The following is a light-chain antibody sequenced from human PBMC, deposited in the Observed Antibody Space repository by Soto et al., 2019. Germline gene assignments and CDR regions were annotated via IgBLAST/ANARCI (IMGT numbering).Light chain of an antibody. Sequence: AIRMTQSPSSLPASTGDRVTITCRASQGISSYLAWYQQKPGKAPKLLIYAASTLQSGVPSRFSGSGSGTDFTLTIRCLQSEDFATYYCQQYYSYPWTFGQGTKVEIK. CDR2: AAS. CDR3: QQYYSYPWT. CDR1: QGISSY. J-gene: IGKJ1*01. V-gene: IGKV1-8*01.